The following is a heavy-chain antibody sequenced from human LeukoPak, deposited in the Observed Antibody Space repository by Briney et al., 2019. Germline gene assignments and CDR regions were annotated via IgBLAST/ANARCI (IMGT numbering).Heavy chain of an antibody. J-gene: IGHJ6*02. Sequence: PSETLSLTCTVSGGSISSGGYYWSWIRQHPGKGLEWIGYIYYSGSTYYNPSLKSRVAISVDTSKNQLSLKLSSMTAADTAVYYCATGDPGIYYGTDVWGQGTTVTVSS. CDR2: IYYSGST. V-gene: IGHV4-31*03. D-gene: IGHD4-17*01. CDR3: ATGDPGIYYGTDV. CDR1: GGSISSGGYY.